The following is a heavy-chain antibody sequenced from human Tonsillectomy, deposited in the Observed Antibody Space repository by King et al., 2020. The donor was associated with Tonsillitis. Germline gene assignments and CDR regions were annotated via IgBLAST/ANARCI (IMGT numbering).Heavy chain of an antibody. V-gene: IGHV4-30-2*01. CDR3: ARGIFRGGYRRYNWFDP. Sequence: LQLQESGSGLVKPSQTLSLTCAVSGGSISSGGYSWSWIRQPPGKGLEWIGYIYHSGSTYYNPSLKSRVTISVDRSKNQFSLKLSSVTAADTAVYYCARGIFRGGYRRYNWFDPWGQGTLVTVSS. J-gene: IGHJ5*02. CDR1: GGSISSGGYS. CDR2: IYHSGST. D-gene: IGHD3-16*02.